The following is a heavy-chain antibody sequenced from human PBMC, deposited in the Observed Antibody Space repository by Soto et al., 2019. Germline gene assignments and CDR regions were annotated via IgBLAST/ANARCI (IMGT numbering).Heavy chain of an antibody. Sequence: GGSLRLSCAASGFTFSSYSMNWVRQAPGKGLEWVSSISSSSSYIYYADSVKGRFTISRDNAKNSLYLQMNSLRAEDTAVYYCARDDYGDQFGLRGDYWGQGTLVTVSS. J-gene: IGHJ4*02. CDR1: GFTFSSYS. CDR2: ISSSSSYI. V-gene: IGHV3-21*01. CDR3: ARDDYGDQFGLRGDY. D-gene: IGHD4-17*01.